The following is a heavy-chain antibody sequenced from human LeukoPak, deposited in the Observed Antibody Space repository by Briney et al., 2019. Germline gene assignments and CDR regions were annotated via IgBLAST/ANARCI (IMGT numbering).Heavy chain of an antibody. CDR3: ANYDSSGYYFDL. Sequence: SETLSLTSTVSGGSISSYYWSWSRQRPGKGLEWSGYIYYSRSTNYNPSLKSRATTSLETSKTRFSLNLSSVTAADTAVYYCANYDSSGYYFDLWGRGTLVTVSS. CDR1: GGSISSYY. D-gene: IGHD3-22*01. J-gene: IGHJ2*01. V-gene: IGHV4-59*01. CDR2: IYYSRST.